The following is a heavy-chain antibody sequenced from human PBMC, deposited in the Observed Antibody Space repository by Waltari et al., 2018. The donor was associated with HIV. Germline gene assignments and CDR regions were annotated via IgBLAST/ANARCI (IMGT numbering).Heavy chain of an antibody. CDR3: ARGVLDISYYFDY. CDR1: GGSFSGYY. Sequence: QVQLQQWGAGLLKPSETLSLTCAVYGGSFSGYYWSWIRQPPGKGLEWIGEINHSGSTNYNPSLKSRVTISVDTSKNQFSLKLSSVTAADTAVYYCARGVLDISYYFDYWGQGTLVTVSS. J-gene: IGHJ4*02. V-gene: IGHV4-34*01. CDR2: INHSGST. D-gene: IGHD2-2*03.